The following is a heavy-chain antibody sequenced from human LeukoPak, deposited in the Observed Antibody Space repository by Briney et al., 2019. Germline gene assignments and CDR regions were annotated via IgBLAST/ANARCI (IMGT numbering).Heavy chain of an antibody. Sequence: GGSLRPSCAASGFTFSSHWMTWVRQAPGKGLELVASINEDGSEKYYVDSVKGRFTISRDNPKKSLYLQLNSLRVDDTAVYFCARDSDAYDYWGQGILVTVSS. CDR2: INEDGSEK. CDR1: GFTFSSHW. D-gene: IGHD2-2*01. V-gene: IGHV3-7*01. J-gene: IGHJ4*02. CDR3: ARDSDAYDY.